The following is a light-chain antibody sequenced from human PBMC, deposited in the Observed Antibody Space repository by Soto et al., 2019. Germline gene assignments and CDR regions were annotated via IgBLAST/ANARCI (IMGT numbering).Light chain of an antibody. J-gene: IGKJ4*01. Sequence: EIVLTQSPGTLSLSPGESATLSCRASQSILSNYLAWYQQKRGQSPRLLIYGASSRATGIPDRFSGDGSGTDFTLKISGLEPEDFAVYYCQQYALSPLTFGGGTKVEI. CDR3: QQYALSPLT. CDR1: QSILSNY. V-gene: IGKV3-20*01. CDR2: GAS.